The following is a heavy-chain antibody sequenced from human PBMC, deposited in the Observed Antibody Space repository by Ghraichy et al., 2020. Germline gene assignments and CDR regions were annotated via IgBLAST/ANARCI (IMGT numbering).Heavy chain of an antibody. CDR3: ARQPLGYCSSTSCYPQSRDYYYYYMDV. D-gene: IGHD2-2*01. J-gene: IGHJ6*03. CDR2: IYYSGST. V-gene: IGHV4-39*01. Sequence: SETLSLTCTVSGGSISSSSYYWGWIRQPPGKGLEWIGSIYYSGSTYYNPSLKSRVTISVDTSKNQFSLKLSSVTAADTAVYYCARQPLGYCSSTSCYPQSRDYYYYYMDVWGKGTTVTVSS. CDR1: GGSISSSSYY.